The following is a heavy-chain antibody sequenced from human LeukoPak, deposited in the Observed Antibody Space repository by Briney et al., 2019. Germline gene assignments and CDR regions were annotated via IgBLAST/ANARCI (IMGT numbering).Heavy chain of an antibody. J-gene: IGHJ4*02. CDR2: ISYDGSDK. V-gene: IGHV3-30-3*01. Sequence: GGSLRLSCAASGFTFSSYAMHWVRQAPGKGLEWVALISYDGSDKKCADSVKGRFTVTRDNSKNTLYLQMHSLKVEDTAVYYCARDYPADYWGQGTLVTVSS. CDR3: ARDYPADY. CDR1: GFTFSSYA.